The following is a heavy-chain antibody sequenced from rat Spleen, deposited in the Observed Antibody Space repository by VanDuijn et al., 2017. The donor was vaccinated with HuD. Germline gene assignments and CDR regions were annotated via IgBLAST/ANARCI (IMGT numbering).Heavy chain of an antibody. D-gene: IGHD1-12*02. CDR2: ISYSGST. V-gene: IGHV3-1*01. CDR1: GYSITRNY. J-gene: IGHJ3*01. CDR3: ARSEGTHYYLPFAD. Sequence: EVQLQESGPGLVKPSQSLSLTCSVTGYSITRNYWGWIRKFPGNKMEWMGYISYSGSTTYNPSLKSRISLTRDTSKNQFFLQVNSVTTEDTATYYCARSEGTHYYLPFADWGQGTLVTVSS.